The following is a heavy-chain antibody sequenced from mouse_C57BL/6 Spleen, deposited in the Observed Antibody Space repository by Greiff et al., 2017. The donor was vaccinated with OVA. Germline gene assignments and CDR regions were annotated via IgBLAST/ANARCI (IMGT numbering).Heavy chain of an antibody. CDR2: IDPSDSYT. V-gene: IGHV1-59*01. Sequence: QVQLQQPGAELVRPGTSVKLSCKASGYTFTSYWMHWVKQRPGQGLEWIGVIDPSDSYTNYNQKFKGKATLTVDTSSITAYMQLSSLTSEDSAVYYCARSGHYYGSSYRYCDVWGTGTTVTVAS. D-gene: IGHD1-1*01. J-gene: IGHJ1*03. CDR1: GYTFTSYW. CDR3: ARSGHYYGSSYRYCDV.